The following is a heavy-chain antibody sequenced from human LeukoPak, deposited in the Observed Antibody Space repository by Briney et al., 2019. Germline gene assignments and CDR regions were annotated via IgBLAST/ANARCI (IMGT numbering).Heavy chain of an antibody. V-gene: IGHV1-8*01. CDR2: MNSNSGNT. J-gene: IGHJ4*02. Sequence: ASEKVSCKASGYTFTSYDINWVRQATGQGLEWMGWMNSNSGNTGYAQKFQGRVTMTRNTSKSTAYMELSSLRSEDTAVYYCARVATYYDYVWGSYRYSDYWGQGTLVTVSS. CDR3: ARVATYYDYVWGSYRYSDY. D-gene: IGHD3-16*02. CDR1: GYTFTSYD.